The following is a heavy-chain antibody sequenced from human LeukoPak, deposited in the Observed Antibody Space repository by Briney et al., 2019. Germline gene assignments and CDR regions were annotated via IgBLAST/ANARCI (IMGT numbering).Heavy chain of an antibody. Sequence: SETLSLTCTVSGGSISSSSYYWAWIRQPPGKGLEWIGSIYYRGSTNYNPSLKSRVTISVDTSKNQFSLKLSSVTAADTAVYYCARDLEYSSGWYNAFDIWGQGTMVTVSS. V-gene: IGHV4-39*07. CDR2: IYYRGST. CDR1: GGSISSSSYY. CDR3: ARDLEYSSGWYNAFDI. J-gene: IGHJ3*02. D-gene: IGHD6-19*01.